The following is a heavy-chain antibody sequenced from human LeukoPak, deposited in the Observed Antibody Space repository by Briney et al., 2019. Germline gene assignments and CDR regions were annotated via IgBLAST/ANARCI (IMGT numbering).Heavy chain of an antibody. V-gene: IGHV3-53*01. CDR1: GFTVSSNY. D-gene: IGHD5-24*01. CDR3: ARERDGYTHFYYYYMDV. Sequence: GGSLRLSCAASGFTVSSNYMSWVRQAPGKGLEWVSVIYSGGRTYYADSVKDRFTISRDNSKNTLYLQMNSLRAEDTAVYYCARERDGYTHFYYYYMDVWGKGTTVTISS. CDR2: IYSGGRT. J-gene: IGHJ6*03.